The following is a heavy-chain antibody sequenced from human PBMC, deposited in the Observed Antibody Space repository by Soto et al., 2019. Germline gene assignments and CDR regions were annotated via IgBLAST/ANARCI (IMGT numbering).Heavy chain of an antibody. V-gene: IGHV1-8*01. J-gene: IGHJ6*03. D-gene: IGHD2-15*01. Sequence: SSVKVSRTASGYSFSSYDINWVRQANGQGLEGMGWMNPNSGNTGYAQKFQGRVTMTRNTSISTAYMELSSLRSEDTAVYYCARGSGYCSGGSCPPLYYYSYMDVWGKGTTVTVSS. CDR1: GYSFSSYD. CDR2: MNPNSGNT. CDR3: ARGSGYCSGGSCPPLYYYSYMDV.